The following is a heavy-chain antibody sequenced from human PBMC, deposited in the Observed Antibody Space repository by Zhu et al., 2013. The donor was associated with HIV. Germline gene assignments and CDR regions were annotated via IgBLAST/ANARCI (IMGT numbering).Heavy chain of an antibody. V-gene: IGHV4-61*01. Sequence: VQLQESGPGLVKPSETLSLTCTVSGGSVSSGSYYWSWIRQPPGKGLEWIGYIYYRGSTNYNPSLKSRVTISVDTSKNQFSLKLSSVTAADTAVYYCAREGGDGFGELWPVGYFGSLGPWHPGHCLL. CDR2: IYYRGST. J-gene: IGHJ2*01. CDR3: AREGGDGFGELWPVGYFGS. D-gene: IGHD3-10*01. CDR1: GGSVSSGSYY.